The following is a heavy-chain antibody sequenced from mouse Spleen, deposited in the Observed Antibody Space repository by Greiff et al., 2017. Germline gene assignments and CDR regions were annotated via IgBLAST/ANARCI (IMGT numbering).Heavy chain of an antibody. CDR1: GYTFTDYE. CDR2: IDPETGGT. CDR3: TRGSNYVEGFAY. J-gene: IGHJ3*01. V-gene: IGHV1-15*01. D-gene: IGHD2-5*01. Sequence: QVHVKQSGAELVRPGASVTLSCKASGYTFTDYEMHWVKQTPVHGLEWIGAIDPETGGTAYNQKFKGKAILTADKSSSTAYMELRSLTSEDSAVYYCTRGSNYVEGFAYWGQGTLVTVSA.